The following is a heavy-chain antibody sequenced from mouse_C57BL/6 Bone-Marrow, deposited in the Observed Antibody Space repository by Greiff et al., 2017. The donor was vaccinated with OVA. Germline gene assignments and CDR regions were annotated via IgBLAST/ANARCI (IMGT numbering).Heavy chain of an antibody. V-gene: IGHV1-26*01. CDR2: INPNNGGT. D-gene: IGHD2-4*01. CDR1: GYTFTDYY. CDR3: ARPRYDYDEAWFAY. Sequence: EVQLQQSGPELVKPGASVKISCKASGYTFTDYYMNWVKQSHGKSLEWIGDINPNNGGTSYNQKFKGKATMTVDRSSSTAYMELSSLTSEDSAVYYCARPRYDYDEAWFAYWGQGTLVTVSA. J-gene: IGHJ3*01.